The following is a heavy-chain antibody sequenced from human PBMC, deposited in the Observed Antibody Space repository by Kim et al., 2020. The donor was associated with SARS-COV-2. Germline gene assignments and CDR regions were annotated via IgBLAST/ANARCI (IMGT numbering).Heavy chain of an antibody. CDR3: ARAIYYDSSGYYYYYFDY. CDR1: GGSISSYY. Sequence: SETLSLTCTVSGGSISSYYWSWIRQPPGKGLEWIGYIYYSGSTNYNTSLKSRVTISVDTSKNQFSLKLSSVTAADTAVYYCARAIYYDSSGYYYYYFDYWGQGTLVTVSS. V-gene: IGHV4-59*01. CDR2: IYYSGST. J-gene: IGHJ4*02. D-gene: IGHD3-22*01.